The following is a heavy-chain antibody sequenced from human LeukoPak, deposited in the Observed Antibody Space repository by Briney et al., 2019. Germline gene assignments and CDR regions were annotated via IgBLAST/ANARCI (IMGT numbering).Heavy chain of an antibody. V-gene: IGHV1-8*01. Sequence: ASVKVSCKASGYTFTSYDINWVRQATGQGLEWMGWMNPNSGNTGYAQKFQGRVTMTRNTSISTAYMKLSSLRSEDTAVYYCARGLDIAAAEDYYYYMDVWGKGTTVTISS. D-gene: IGHD6-13*01. CDR1: GYTFTSYD. CDR2: MNPNSGNT. CDR3: ARGLDIAAAEDYYYYMDV. J-gene: IGHJ6*03.